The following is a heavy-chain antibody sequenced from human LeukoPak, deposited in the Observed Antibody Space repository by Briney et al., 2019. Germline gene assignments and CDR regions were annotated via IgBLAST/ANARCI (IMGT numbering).Heavy chain of an antibody. D-gene: IGHD6-19*01. CDR1: GFTFSSYA. CDR3: ARAKYSSGWFDY. V-gene: IGHV3-30*04. Sequence: PGGSLRLSCAASGFTFSSYAMHWVRQAPGKGLEWVAVISYDGSNKYYADSVKGRFTISRDNAKNSLYLQMNSLRAEDTAVYYCARAKYSSGWFDYWGQGTLVTVSS. CDR2: ISYDGSNK. J-gene: IGHJ4*02.